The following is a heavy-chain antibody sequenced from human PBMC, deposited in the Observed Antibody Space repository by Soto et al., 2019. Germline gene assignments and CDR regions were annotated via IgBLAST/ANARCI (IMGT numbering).Heavy chain of an antibody. Sequence: EVQLVESGGGLVQPGGSLRLSCAASGFTFSSYEMNWVRQAPGKGLEWVSDISSSGSTIYYADSVKGRFTISRDNAKNSLYLKMNSLRAEDTAVYYCARDFGPENYGMDVWGQGTTVTVSS. CDR1: GFTFSSYE. CDR2: ISSSGSTI. J-gene: IGHJ6*02. CDR3: ARDFGPENYGMDV. D-gene: IGHD3-3*01. V-gene: IGHV3-48*03.